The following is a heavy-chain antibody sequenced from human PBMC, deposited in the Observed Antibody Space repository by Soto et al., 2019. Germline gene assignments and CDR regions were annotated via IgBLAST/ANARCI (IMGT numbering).Heavy chain of an antibody. CDR2: INHSGST. CDR3: ARGRAMVRGVMAYYGMDV. Sequence: SETLPLTCAVYGGSFSGYYWSWIRQPPGKGLEWIGEINHSGSTNYNPSLKSRVTISVDTSKNQFSLKLSSVTAADTAVYYCARGRAMVRGVMAYYGMDVWGQGTTVTVSS. CDR1: GGSFSGYY. V-gene: IGHV4-34*01. J-gene: IGHJ6*02. D-gene: IGHD3-10*01.